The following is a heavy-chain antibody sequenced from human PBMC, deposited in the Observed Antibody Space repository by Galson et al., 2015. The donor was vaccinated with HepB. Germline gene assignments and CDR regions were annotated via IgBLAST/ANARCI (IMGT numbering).Heavy chain of an antibody. Sequence: SLRLSCAASGFTFSTYAMNRVRQAPGKGLEWVSVISGDTAKIFHADSVKGRFTISRDISMNTVYLQMDSLRAEDTAVYYCAKGGNWDSRYFDYWGQGSLVTVSS. CDR1: GFTFSTYA. J-gene: IGHJ4*02. CDR2: ISGDTAKI. CDR3: AKGGNWDSRYFDY. V-gene: IGHV3-23*01. D-gene: IGHD7-27*01.